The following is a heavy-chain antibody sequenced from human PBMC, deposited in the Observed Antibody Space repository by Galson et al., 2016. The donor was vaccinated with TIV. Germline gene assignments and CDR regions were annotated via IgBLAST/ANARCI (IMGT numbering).Heavy chain of an antibody. D-gene: IGHD3-10*02. V-gene: IGHV3-30*04. J-gene: IGHJ4*02. CDR1: GFTFSSYG. Sequence: SLRLSCAASGFTFSSYGLHWVRQAPGKGLEWVAFISYDGSDINYADSVRGRFTISRDKSKNTLYLQMNSLRPEDTAVYSCARVFASYNFDYWGQGTLLTVSS. CDR3: ARVFASYNFDY. CDR2: ISYDGSDI.